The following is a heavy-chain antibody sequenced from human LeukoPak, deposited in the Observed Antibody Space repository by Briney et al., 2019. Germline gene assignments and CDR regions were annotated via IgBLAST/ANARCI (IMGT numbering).Heavy chain of an antibody. CDR1: GGSISSYY. CDR2: IYYSGST. D-gene: IGHD6-19*01. CDR3: ASQAVAGTVDY. V-gene: IGHV4-59*01. J-gene: IGHJ4*02. Sequence: SETLSLTCTVSGGSISSYYWSWIRQPPGKGLEWIGYIYYSGSTNYNPSLKSRVTISVDTFKNQFSLKLSSVTAADTAVYYCASQAVAGTVDYWGQGTLVTVSS.